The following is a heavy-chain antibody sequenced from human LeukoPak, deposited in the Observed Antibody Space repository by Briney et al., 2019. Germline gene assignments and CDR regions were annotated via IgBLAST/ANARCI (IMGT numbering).Heavy chain of an antibody. J-gene: IGHJ6*03. V-gene: IGHV3-30*02. D-gene: IGHD1-26*01. Sequence: PGGSLRLSCAASGFTFSSYWMSWVRQAPGKGLEWVAFIRYDGSNKYYVGSVKGRFTISRDNSKNTLYLQMNSLRAEDTAVYYCAKGSGWEVSYYYYYMDVWGKGTTVTISS. CDR2: IRYDGSNK. CDR1: GFTFSSYW. CDR3: AKGSGWEVSYYYYYMDV.